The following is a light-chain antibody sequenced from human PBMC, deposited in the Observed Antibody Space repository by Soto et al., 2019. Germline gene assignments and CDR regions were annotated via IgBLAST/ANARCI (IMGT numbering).Light chain of an antibody. J-gene: IGLJ1*01. V-gene: IGLV1-40*01. CDR2: GNT. CDR1: STNIGAGYG. CDR3: AAWDDSLNEYV. Sequence: QSVLTQPPSVSGAPGQRVSISCTGSSTNIGAGYGVHWYQQRPGTAPKLLIVGNTIRPSGVPDRFSGSKSGTSASLAISGLQPEDEADYCCAAWDDSLNEYVFGDGTKLTVL.